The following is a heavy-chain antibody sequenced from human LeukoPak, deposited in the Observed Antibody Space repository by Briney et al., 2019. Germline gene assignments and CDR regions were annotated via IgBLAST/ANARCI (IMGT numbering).Heavy chain of an antibody. J-gene: IGHJ4*02. CDR3: ASLDTTVTLFDY. Sequence: PSETLSLTRSVSGVSISRYYWTWIRQPPGKGLEWIGYIYYSGSTNYNPALKSRVTISVDTSKNQFSLKLTSVTAADTAVYYCASLDTTVTLFDYWGQGTLVSVSS. D-gene: IGHD4-17*01. CDR2: IYYSGST. V-gene: IGHV4-59*08. CDR1: GVSISRYY.